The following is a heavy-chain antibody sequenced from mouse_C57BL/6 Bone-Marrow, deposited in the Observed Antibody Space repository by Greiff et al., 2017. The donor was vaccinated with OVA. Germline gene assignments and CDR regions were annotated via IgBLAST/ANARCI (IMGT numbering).Heavy chain of an antibody. CDR3: ASSHWDGDY. D-gene: IGHD4-1*01. Sequence: QVQLQPGAELVKPGASVKLSCKASGYTFTSYWMHWVKQRPGQGLEWIGMIHPNSGSTNYNEKFKSKATLTVDKSSSTAYMQLSSLTSEDSAVYYCASSHWDGDYWGQGTTLTVSS. J-gene: IGHJ2*01. V-gene: IGHV1-64*01. CDR1: GYTFTSYW. CDR2: IHPNSGST.